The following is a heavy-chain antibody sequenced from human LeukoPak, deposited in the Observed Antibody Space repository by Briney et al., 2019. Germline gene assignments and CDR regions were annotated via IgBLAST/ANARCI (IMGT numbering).Heavy chain of an antibody. D-gene: IGHD6-13*01. Sequence: ASVKVSCKASGYTFTSYDISWVRQAPGQGLEWMGWISAYNGNTNYAQKLQGRVTMTTDTSTSTAYMELRSLRSDDSAVYFCARVTIPPYSSSWYQPFDYWGQGTLVTVSS. CDR3: ARVTIPPYSSSWYQPFDY. V-gene: IGHV1-18*01. CDR2: ISAYNGNT. CDR1: GYTFTSYD. J-gene: IGHJ4*02.